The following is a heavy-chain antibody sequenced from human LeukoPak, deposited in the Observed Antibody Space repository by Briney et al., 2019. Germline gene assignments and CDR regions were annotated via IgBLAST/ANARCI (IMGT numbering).Heavy chain of an antibody. J-gene: IGHJ4*02. D-gene: IGHD2-15*01. CDR3: ARVSSGVYFDY. CDR1: GGSISSYY. CDR2: IYYSGST. Sequence: SEALSLTCTVSGGSISSYYWSWIRQPPGKGLELIGYIYYSGSTNYNPSLKSRVTISVDTSKNQFSLKLSSVTAADTAVYYCARVSSGVYFDYWGQGTLVTVSS. V-gene: IGHV4-59*01.